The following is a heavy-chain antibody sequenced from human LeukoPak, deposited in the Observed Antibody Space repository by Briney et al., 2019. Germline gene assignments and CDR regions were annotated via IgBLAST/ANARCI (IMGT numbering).Heavy chain of an antibody. D-gene: IGHD3-16*01. CDR1: GGSISGYY. V-gene: IGHV4-59*12. CDR2: IYYSGST. CDR3: ARPQGPAFHFDY. Sequence: YPSETLSLTCTVSGGSISGYYWSWIRQPPGKGLEWIGYIYYSGSTNYNPSLKSRVTISVDESKNQFSLKLSSVTAADTAVYYCARPQGPAFHFDYWGQETLVTVSS. J-gene: IGHJ4*02.